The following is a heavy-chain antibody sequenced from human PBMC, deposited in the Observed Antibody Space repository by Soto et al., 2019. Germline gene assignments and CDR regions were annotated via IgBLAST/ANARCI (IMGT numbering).Heavy chain of an antibody. V-gene: IGHV3-30*18. J-gene: IGHJ4*02. CDR1: GFTFSSYG. CDR2: ISDDGSNK. D-gene: IGHD2-15*01. Sequence: QVQLVESGGGVVQPGRSLRLSCAASGFTFSSYGMHWVRQAPGKGLEWVAVISDDGSNKYYADSVKGRFTISRDNSKNALYLQMNSLRAEDTAVYYCAKVGPFPYCSGGSCYPYYFDYWGQGTMFTVSS. CDR3: AKVGPFPYCSGGSCYPYYFDY.